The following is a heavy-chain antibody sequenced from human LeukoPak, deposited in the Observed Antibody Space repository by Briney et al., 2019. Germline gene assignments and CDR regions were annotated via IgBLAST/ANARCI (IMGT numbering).Heavy chain of an antibody. CDR3: AREGGSRYFDFDWFDP. Sequence: ASVKVSCKASGGTFSSYAISWVRQAPGQGLEWMGRIIPIFGRANYAQKFQGRVTITTDESTSTAYMELSSLRSEDTAVYYCAREGGSRYFDFDWFDPWGQGTLVTVSS. V-gene: IGHV1-69*05. D-gene: IGHD3-9*01. CDR2: IIPIFGRA. CDR1: GGTFSSYA. J-gene: IGHJ5*02.